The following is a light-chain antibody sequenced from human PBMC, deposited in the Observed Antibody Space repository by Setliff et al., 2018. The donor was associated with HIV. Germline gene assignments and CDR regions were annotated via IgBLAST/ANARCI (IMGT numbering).Light chain of an antibody. CDR2: EVK. CDR1: TSDVGGYNY. V-gene: IGLV2-14*01. Sequence: QSVLTQPASVSGSPGQSITISCTGTTSDVGGYNYVSWYQQHPGKAPKLIIYEVKNRPSGVSNRFSGSKSGNTASLTISGRQAEDEADYYCSSYAITNTLPFGTGTKVTVL. CDR3: SSYAITNTLP. J-gene: IGLJ1*01.